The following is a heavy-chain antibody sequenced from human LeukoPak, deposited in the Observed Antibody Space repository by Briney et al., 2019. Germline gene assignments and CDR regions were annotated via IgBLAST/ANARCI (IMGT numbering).Heavy chain of an antibody. CDR1: GFTFSSYS. J-gene: IGHJ6*03. CDR3: AKGGGYEAQYYYYYLDV. CDR2: ISSSSSYI. V-gene: IGHV3-21*01. Sequence: PGGSLRLSCAASGFTFSSYSMNWVRQAPGKGLEWVSSISSSSSYIYYADSVKGRFTISRDNSKNTLYLQMKGLRAEDTAVYYCAKGGGYEAQYYYYYLDVWGKGTTVTISS. D-gene: IGHD5-12*01.